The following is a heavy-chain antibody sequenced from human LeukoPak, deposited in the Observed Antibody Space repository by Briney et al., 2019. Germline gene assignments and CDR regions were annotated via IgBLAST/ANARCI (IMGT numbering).Heavy chain of an antibody. V-gene: IGHV1-2*02. Sequence: ASVKVSCKTSGYSFSYYTMHWVRQAPGEGLEWLGWFNPDTGDTFSAQRFQGRVTLTWDTARRTAYMEMRNLNVDDTAVFYCVTQSFDFWGQGTLVTVSS. CDR1: GYSFSYYT. CDR2: FNPDTGDT. CDR3: VTQSFDF. J-gene: IGHJ4*02. D-gene: IGHD2-15*01.